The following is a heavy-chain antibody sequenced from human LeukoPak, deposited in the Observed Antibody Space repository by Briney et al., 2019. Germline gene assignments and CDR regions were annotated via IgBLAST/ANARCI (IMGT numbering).Heavy chain of an antibody. D-gene: IGHD2/OR15-2a*01. CDR1: GYSFTDYF. J-gene: IGHJ6*03. CDR3: ARDLSHGIDYYYYMDV. CDR2: INPNSGGT. Sequence: ASVKVSCKASGYSFTDYFIHWVRQAPGQGLEWMGWINPNSGGTNYAQKFQGRLTMTRDTSISTVYMDLSWLTSDDTAVYYCARDLSHGIDYYYYMDVWGQGTTVTVSS. V-gene: IGHV1-2*02.